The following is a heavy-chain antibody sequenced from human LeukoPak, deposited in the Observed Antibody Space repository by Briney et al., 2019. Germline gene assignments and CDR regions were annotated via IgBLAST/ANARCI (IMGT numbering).Heavy chain of an antibody. CDR3: ARDNSVGDIAWWFDP. D-gene: IGHD3-16*02. V-gene: IGHV1-46*01. CDR2: ITPSGSST. CDR1: GYTFTNYY. J-gene: IGHJ5*02. Sequence: GASVKVSCKASGYTFTNYYMHWVRQAPGQGLEWLGLITPSGSSTLYAQKFQGRVTMTRDMSTTTDYMELSSLRSEDTAVYYCARDNSVGDIAWWFDPWGQGTLVTVSS.